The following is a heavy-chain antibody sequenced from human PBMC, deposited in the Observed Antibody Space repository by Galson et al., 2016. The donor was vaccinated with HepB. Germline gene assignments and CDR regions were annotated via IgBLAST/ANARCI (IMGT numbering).Heavy chain of an antibody. CDR3: ARDAKDHSILGDYGDHFDY. CDR2: VSSDGNTH. D-gene: IGHD4-17*01. Sequence: SLRLSCAASGFSFSNYALHWVRQAPGTGLEWVAVVSSDGNTHFYGDAVKGRFTISSDNSQNTLFLPMNGLRPYDTAVYYFARDAKDHSILGDYGDHFDYWGQGSLVSVSS. J-gene: IGHJ4*02. CDR1: GFSFSNYA. V-gene: IGHV3-30*03.